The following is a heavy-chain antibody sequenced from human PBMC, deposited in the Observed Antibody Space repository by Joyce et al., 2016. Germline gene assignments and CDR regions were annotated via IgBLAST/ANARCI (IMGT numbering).Heavy chain of an antibody. CDR1: GFTFSSYW. CDR3: ARLRRWSGPSDC. CDR2: INRGGSST. V-gene: IGHV3-74*03. Sequence: EVQLVESGGGLVQPGGSLRLSCAASGFTFSSYWMYWVRKAPGKGLVWDARINRGGSSTTYADSVKGRFTISIDNAKNTLYLQMNSLRAEDTAVYYCARLRRWSGPSDCWGQGTLVTVSS. D-gene: IGHD4-23*01. J-gene: IGHJ4*02.